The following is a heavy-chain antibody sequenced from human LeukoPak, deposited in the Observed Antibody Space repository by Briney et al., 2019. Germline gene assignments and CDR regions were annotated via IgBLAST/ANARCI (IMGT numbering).Heavy chain of an antibody. CDR2: ISGSGGST. Sequence: GGSLRLSCAASGFIFNNHAMSWVRQVPGKGLEWVSTISGSGGSTYYADSVKGRFTISRDNSKNTLSLQMNSLRAEDTAVYYCVREGVDSPDDTLDVWGQGTMVIVSS. CDR3: VREGVDSPDDTLDV. CDR1: GFIFNNHA. J-gene: IGHJ3*01. V-gene: IGHV3-23*01. D-gene: IGHD3-3*01.